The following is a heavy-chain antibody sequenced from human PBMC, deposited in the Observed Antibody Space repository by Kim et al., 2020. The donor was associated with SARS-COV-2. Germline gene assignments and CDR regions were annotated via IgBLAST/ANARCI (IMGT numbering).Heavy chain of an antibody. CDR3: AKVPGMATIEADY. V-gene: IGHV3-30*18. CDR2: ISYDGSNK. J-gene: IGHJ4*02. CDR1: GFTFSSYG. D-gene: IGHD5-12*01. Sequence: GGSLRLSCAASGFTFSSYGMHWVRQAPGKGLEWVAVISYDGSNKYYADSVKGRFTISRDNSKNTLYLQMNSLRAEDTAVYYCAKVPGMATIEADYWGQGTLVTVSS.